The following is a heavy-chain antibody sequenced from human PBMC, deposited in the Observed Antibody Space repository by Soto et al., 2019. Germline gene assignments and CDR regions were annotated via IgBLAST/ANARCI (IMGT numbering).Heavy chain of an antibody. D-gene: IGHD3-10*01. Sequence: QVHLVQSGAEVKKPGASVKVSCKASGYTFTSYGITWVRQAPGQGLEWMGWISAHNGNTDYAQKLQGRVIVTRDTSTSPAYMELRSLMSDDTAVYYCARGRDGEYWGQGALVTVPS. CDR2: ISAHNGNT. CDR3: ARGRDGEY. V-gene: IGHV1-18*01. J-gene: IGHJ4*02. CDR1: GYTFTSYG.